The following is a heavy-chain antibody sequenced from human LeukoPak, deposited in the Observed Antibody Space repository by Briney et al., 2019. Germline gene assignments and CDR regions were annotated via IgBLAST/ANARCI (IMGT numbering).Heavy chain of an antibody. CDR2: INHSGST. CDR3: ARASRLVVVAATPECYFDY. Sequence: PSETLSLTCSVSGGSIRSYYWSWIRQPPGKGLEWIGEINHSGSTNYNPSLKSRVTISVDTSKNQFSLKLSSVTAADTAVYYCARASRLVVVAATPECYFDYWGQGTLVTVSS. D-gene: IGHD2-15*01. CDR1: GGSIRSYY. J-gene: IGHJ4*02. V-gene: IGHV4-34*01.